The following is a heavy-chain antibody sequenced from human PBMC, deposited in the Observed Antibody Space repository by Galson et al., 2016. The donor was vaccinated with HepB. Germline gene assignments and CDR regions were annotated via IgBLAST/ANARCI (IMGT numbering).Heavy chain of an antibody. CDR1: GNTFSSHG. D-gene: IGHD3-16*01. CDR3: ARGGYYEEGYYYYGMDV. Sequence: SLRLSCAASGNTFSSHGMHWVRQAPGKGLEWVALIWYDGSKDYYADSVKGRFAVSRDSAQKSMYLQMNSLRAEETAVYYCARGGYYEEGYYYYGMDVWGQGTTVTVSS. V-gene: IGHV3-33*04. CDR2: IWYDGSKD. J-gene: IGHJ6*02.